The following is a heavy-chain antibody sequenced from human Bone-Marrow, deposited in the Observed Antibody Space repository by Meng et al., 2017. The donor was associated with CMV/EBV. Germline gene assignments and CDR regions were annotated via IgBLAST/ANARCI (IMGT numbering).Heavy chain of an antibody. D-gene: IGHD6-6*01. CDR3: ARGSASSY. CDR1: GYTLTDYS. Sequence: VKIYCKASGYTLTDYSTHWLRQAPGQRLEWMGRINPNSGGTDYAQKFQGRVTVTRDTSINTAYMELNRLRSDDTAVYYCARGSASSYWGQGTLVTVSS. CDR2: INPNSGGT. V-gene: IGHV1-2*06. J-gene: IGHJ4*02.